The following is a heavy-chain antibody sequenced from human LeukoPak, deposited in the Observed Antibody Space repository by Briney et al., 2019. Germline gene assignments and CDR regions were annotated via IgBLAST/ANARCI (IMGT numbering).Heavy chain of an antibody. Sequence: SETLSLTCAVYGGSFSGYYWSWIRQPPGKGLEWIGEISHSGSTNYNPSLKSRVTISVDTSKNQFSLKLSSVTAADTAVYYCARGRGSSGIVVVTAIPNGYYFDYWGQGTLVTVSS. V-gene: IGHV4-34*01. CDR1: GGSFSGYY. J-gene: IGHJ4*02. CDR3: ARGRGSSGIVVVTAIPNGYYFDY. D-gene: IGHD2-21*02. CDR2: ISHSGST.